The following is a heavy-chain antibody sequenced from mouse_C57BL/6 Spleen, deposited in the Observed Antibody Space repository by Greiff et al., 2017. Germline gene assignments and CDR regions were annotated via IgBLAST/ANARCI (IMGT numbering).Heavy chain of an antibody. CDR1: GFTFSDYG. CDR2: ISSGSSTI. J-gene: IGHJ3*01. D-gene: IGHD1-1*01. Sequence: EVKLMESGGGLVKPGGSLKLSCAASGFTFSDYGMHWVRQAPEKGLEWVAYISSGSSTIYYADTVKGRFTIFRDNAKNTLFLQMTSLSSEDTAMYYCARDYGSSPWFAYWGQGTLVTVSA. CDR3: ARDYGSSPWFAY. V-gene: IGHV5-17*01.